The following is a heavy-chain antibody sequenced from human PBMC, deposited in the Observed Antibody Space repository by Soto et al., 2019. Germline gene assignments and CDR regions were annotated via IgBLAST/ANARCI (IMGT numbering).Heavy chain of an antibody. CDR2: IYPGDSKT. V-gene: IGHV5-51*03. J-gene: IGHJ5*02. Sequence: EVHLVQSGAEVKKPGESLKISCKGSGYTFSNYWIGWVRQMPGKGLEWMGIIYPGDSKTKYRPSFQGQVTISADKSMSTAYLQWSSLKASDTAIYYCARYMYYDILTGHMAWGQGTLVTVSS. CDR3: ARYMYYDILTGHMA. CDR1: GYTFSNYW. D-gene: IGHD3-9*01.